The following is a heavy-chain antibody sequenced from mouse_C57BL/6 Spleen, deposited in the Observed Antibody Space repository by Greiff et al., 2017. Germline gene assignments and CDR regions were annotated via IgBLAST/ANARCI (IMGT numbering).Heavy chain of an antibody. D-gene: IGHD1-1*01. J-gene: IGHJ1*03. CDR3: ARSSGSSFCWYFEV. CDR1: GYTFTSYG. CDR2: IYPRSGNA. V-gene: IGHV1-81*01. Sequence: QVQLQQSGAELARPGASVKLSCKASGYTFTSYGISWVKQRTGQGLEWIGEIYPRSGNAYYNEKFKGKATLTADKSSSTAYMELRSLTSEDSAVYFSARSSGSSFCWYFEVWGTGATVTVST.